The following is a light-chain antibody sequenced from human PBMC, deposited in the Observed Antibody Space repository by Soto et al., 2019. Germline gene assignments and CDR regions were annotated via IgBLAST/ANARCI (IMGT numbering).Light chain of an antibody. CDR1: TTDVGSYNL. CDR3: CSYAGRSTVL. J-gene: IGLJ2*01. Sequence: QSVLTQPASVSGSPGQSITISCTGPTTDVGSYNLVSWYQQYPGKAPKLMIYEGSKRPSGVSNRFSGSKSGNTASLTISGLQAEDEADYYCCSYAGRSTVLLGGGTKLTVL. CDR2: EGS. V-gene: IGLV2-23*01.